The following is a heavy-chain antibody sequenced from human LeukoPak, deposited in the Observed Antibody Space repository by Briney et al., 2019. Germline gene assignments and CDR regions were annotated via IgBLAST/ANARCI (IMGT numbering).Heavy chain of an antibody. Sequence: ASVKVSYKVSGYTFTGYYMHWVRQAPGQGLEWMGWINPNSGGTNYAQKFQGRVTMTRDTSISTAYMELSSLRSEDTAVYYCARGPRITLIRGGQWYFYMDVWGKGTTVTISS. D-gene: IGHD3-10*01. CDR3: ARGPRITLIRGGQWYFYMDV. CDR2: INPNSGGT. J-gene: IGHJ6*03. V-gene: IGHV1-2*02. CDR1: GYTFTGYY.